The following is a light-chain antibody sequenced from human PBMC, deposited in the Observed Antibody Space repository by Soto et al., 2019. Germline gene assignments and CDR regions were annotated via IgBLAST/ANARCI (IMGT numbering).Light chain of an antibody. CDR3: QQYNNWPPLT. V-gene: IGKV3-15*01. J-gene: IGKJ4*01. CDR2: GAS. Sequence: EIVLTQSPGTLSVSPGERATLSCRASQSVSSKLAWYQQKPGQAPRLLIYGASTRATGIPARFSGSGSGTEFTLTISSLQSEDFAVYYCQQYNNWPPLTFGGGTKVEIK. CDR1: QSVSSK.